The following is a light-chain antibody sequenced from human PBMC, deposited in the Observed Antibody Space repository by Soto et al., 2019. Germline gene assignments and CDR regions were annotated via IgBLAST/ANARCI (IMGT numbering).Light chain of an antibody. J-gene: IGKJ5*01. CDR3: QQYGSSPRT. CDR1: QSVPSNY. Sequence: EILMTQSPDTVYVSPGERGTLSGRASQSVPSNYLAWYQQKPGQAPRLLIYGASSRATGIPDRFSGSGSGTHFTLSISRLEPEDFAVYYCQQYGSSPRTFGQGTRLEIK. CDR2: GAS. V-gene: IGKV3-20*01.